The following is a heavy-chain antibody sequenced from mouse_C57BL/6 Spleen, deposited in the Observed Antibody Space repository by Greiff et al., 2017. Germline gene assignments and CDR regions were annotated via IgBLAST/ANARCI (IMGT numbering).Heavy chain of an antibody. CDR2: INPNNGGT. D-gene: IGHD2-4*01. CDR3: AIYDYDEYAMDY. J-gene: IGHJ4*01. V-gene: IGHV1-26*01. Sequence: VQLQQSGPELVKPGASVKISCKASGYTFTDYYMNWVKQSHGKSLEWIGDINPNNGGTSYNQKFKGKATLTVDKSSSTAYMELRSLTSEDSAVYYCAIYDYDEYAMDYWGQGTSVTVSS. CDR1: GYTFTDYY.